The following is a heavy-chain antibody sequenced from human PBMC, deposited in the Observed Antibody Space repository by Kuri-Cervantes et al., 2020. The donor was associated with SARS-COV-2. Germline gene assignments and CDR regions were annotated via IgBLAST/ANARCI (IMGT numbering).Heavy chain of an antibody. CDR1: GGSISSGGYS. D-gene: IGHD3-3*01. Sequence: SQTLSLTCAVSGGSISSGGYSWSWIRQPPGKGLEWLGYIYYSGSTYYNPSLKSRVTISVDTSKNQFSLQLNSVTPEDTAVYYCARDPLFTIFGVVRETQPHESWGQGTLVTVSS. CDR3: ARDPLFTIFGVVRETQPHES. CDR2: IYYSGST. J-gene: IGHJ4*02. V-gene: IGHV4-30-2*05.